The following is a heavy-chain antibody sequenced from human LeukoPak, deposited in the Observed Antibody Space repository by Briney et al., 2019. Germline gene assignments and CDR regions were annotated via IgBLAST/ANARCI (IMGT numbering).Heavy chain of an antibody. CDR2: GSGGST. D-gene: IGHD2-2*01. V-gene: IGHV3-23*01. J-gene: IGHJ4*02. CDR3: AKSEPDCSSTSCYLVYY. Sequence: GSGGSTYYADSVKGRFTISRDNSKNTLYLQMNSLRAEDTAVYYCAKSEPDCSSTSCYLVYYWGQGTLVTVSS.